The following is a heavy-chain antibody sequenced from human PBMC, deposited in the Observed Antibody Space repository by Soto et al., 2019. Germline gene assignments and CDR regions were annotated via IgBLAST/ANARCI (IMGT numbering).Heavy chain of an antibody. CDR1: GLTFSSYA. CDR2: ISGSGGST. J-gene: IGHJ6*02. CDR3: AKDYDFWSGYFNAEYYYYGMDV. V-gene: IGHV3-23*01. Sequence: GGSLRLSCAASGLTFSSYAMSWVRQAPGKGLEWVSAISGSGGSTYYADSVKGRFTISRDNSKNTLYLQMNSLRAEDTAVYYCAKDYDFWSGYFNAEYYYYGMDVWGQGTTVTVSS. D-gene: IGHD3-3*01.